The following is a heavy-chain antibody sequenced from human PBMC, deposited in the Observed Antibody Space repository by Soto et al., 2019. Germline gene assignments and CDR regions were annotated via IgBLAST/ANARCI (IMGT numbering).Heavy chain of an antibody. V-gene: IGHV1-69*01. Sequence: QVQLVQSGAEVKKPGSSVKVSCKASGGTFSSYAISWVRQAPGQGLEWMGGIIPIFDTTNYAQRFQGRVTITAEESTSTAYMELSSLRSEDTAVYYCARSHGSSTSLEIYYYYYYGMDVWGQGTTVTVSS. D-gene: IGHD2-2*01. J-gene: IGHJ6*02. CDR1: GGTFSSYA. CDR2: IIPIFDTT. CDR3: ARSHGSSTSLEIYYYYYYGMDV.